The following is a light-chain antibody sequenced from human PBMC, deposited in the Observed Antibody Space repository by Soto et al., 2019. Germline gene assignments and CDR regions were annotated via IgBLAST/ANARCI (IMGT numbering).Light chain of an antibody. J-gene: IGKJ5*01. CDR3: QRYDSLPPT. CDR2: DAS. CDR1: HDIKDF. V-gene: IGKV1-33*01. Sequence: DIQMTQSPSSLSASVGDRVTITCQASHDIKDFLNWFQEKPGKAPKLLIYDASNLQTGVPSRFSGSGSGTHFTFTISSLQPEDSATYYCQRYDSLPPTFGQGTRLDIK.